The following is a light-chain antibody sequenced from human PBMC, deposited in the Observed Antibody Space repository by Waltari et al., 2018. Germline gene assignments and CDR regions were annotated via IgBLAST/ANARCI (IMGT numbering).Light chain of an antibody. CDR2: VNSDGSH. V-gene: IGLV4-69*01. CDR3: QTGGFGIWV. J-gene: IGLJ3*02. Sequence: QLMLTQSPSASASLGASATLTCTLSSGHTSYAIEWHQQQPEKGPRYLMKVNSDGSHIKGDGIPDRFSGSSSGAERYLTISSLQSEDEADYYCQTGGFGIWVFGGGTKLTVL. CDR1: SGHTSYA.